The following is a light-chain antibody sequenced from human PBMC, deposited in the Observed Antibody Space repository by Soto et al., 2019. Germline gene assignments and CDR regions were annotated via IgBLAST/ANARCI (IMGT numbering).Light chain of an antibody. CDR2: AAS. CDR1: QSLSSN. V-gene: IGKV3-15*01. Sequence: DIVMTQSPATLSVSPGERATLSCRASQSLSSNLAWYQQKPGQAPRLLIYAASTRATGIPARLSGSGSGTEFTLTISSLQSEDFAVYYCQQYHIWPPWTFGQGTKVDIK. J-gene: IGKJ1*01. CDR3: QQYHIWPPWT.